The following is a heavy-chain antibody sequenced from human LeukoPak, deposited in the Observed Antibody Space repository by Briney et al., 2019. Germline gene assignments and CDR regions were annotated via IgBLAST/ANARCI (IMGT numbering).Heavy chain of an antibody. CDR1: GGSISSYY. CDR2: IYYLGTT. V-gene: IGHV4-39*01. CDR3: ARPLVGATQGFDC. D-gene: IGHD1-26*01. Sequence: SETLSLTCTVSGGSISSYYWGWVRQPPGKGLEWIGSIYYLGTTYYNPSLESRVTISVDTSKNQFSLRLTSVTAADTAVYYCARPLVGATQGFDCRGQGTLVTVSS. J-gene: IGHJ4*02.